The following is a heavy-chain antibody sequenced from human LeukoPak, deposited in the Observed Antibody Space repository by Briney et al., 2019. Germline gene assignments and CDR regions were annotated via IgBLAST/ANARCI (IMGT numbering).Heavy chain of an antibody. D-gene: IGHD3-10*01. J-gene: IGHJ4*02. CDR2: IRHDGSIK. Sequence: GGSLRLSCAASRFTFSSYGMHWVRQAPGKGLEWVAYIRHDGSIKYYTDSVKGRFTISRDNSKNTLYLQMNSLRAEDTAVYYCAKFDPYAFGDPVDYWGQGTLVTVSS. V-gene: IGHV3-30*02. CDR3: AKFDPYAFGDPVDY. CDR1: RFTFSSYG.